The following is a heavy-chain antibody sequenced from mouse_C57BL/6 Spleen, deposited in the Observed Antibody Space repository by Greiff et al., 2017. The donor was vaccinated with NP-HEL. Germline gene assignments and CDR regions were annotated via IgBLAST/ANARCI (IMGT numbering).Heavy chain of an antibody. CDR3: TRSTEDGAMDY. D-gene: IGHD1-1*01. Sequence: QVQLQQSGAELVRPGASVTLSCKASGYTFTDYEMHWVKQTPVHGLEWIGAIDPETGGTAYNQKFKGKAILTADKSSSTAYMELRSLTSEDSAVYYCTRSTEDGAMDYWGQGTSVTVSS. CDR2: IDPETGGT. CDR1: GYTFTDYE. J-gene: IGHJ4*01. V-gene: IGHV1-15*01.